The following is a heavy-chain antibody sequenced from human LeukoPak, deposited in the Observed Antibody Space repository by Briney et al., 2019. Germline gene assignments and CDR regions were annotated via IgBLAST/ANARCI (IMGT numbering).Heavy chain of an antibody. J-gene: IGHJ4*02. V-gene: IGHV3-66*02. D-gene: IGHD3-10*01. CDR1: GFTVSSNH. Sequence: GGSLRLSCAASGFTVSSNHMSWGCQAPGKGLEWGSVIYSGGRTYYADSVKGRFTISRDNSTNTLYLQMNSLRAEDTAVYYCAGHYYGSGKDYWGQGTLVTVSS. CDR3: AGHYYGSGKDY. CDR2: IYSGGRT.